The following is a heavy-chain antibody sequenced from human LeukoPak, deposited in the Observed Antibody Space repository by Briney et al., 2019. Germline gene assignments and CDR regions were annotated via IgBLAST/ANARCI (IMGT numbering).Heavy chain of an antibody. Sequence: ASVKVSCKASGYTFNRHDIKWVRQATGQGLEGMGWMNPNSGNTGYAQKFQGRVTMTRNTSISTAYMELSSLRSEDAAVYYCAWGGIGREYCSSTTCYDNSFGDWGQGTLVTVSS. CDR2: MNPNSGNT. CDR3: AWGGIGREYCSSTTCYDNSFGD. J-gene: IGHJ4*02. V-gene: IGHV1-8*01. CDR1: GYTFNRHD. D-gene: IGHD2-2*01.